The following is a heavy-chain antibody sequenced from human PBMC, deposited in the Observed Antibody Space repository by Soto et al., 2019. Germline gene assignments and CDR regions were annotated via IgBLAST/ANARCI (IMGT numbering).Heavy chain of an antibody. CDR3: ARDGGFGEFDP. V-gene: IGHV1-69*08. CDR2: IIPFIGVG. J-gene: IGHJ5*02. Sequence: QVQLVQSGPEVKKPGSSVKVSCKASGGTFSSYTISWVRQAPGQGLEWMGRIIPFIGVGNYAQKFQGRATITADKSTSTFYMDRSSLRSEDTAVYYCARDGGFGEFDPWGQGTLVTVSS. D-gene: IGHD3-10*01. CDR1: GGTFSSYT.